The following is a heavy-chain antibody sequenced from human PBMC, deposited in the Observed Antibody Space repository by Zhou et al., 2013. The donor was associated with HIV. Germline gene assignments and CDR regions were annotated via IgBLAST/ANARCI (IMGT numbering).Heavy chain of an antibody. D-gene: IGHD4-17*01. J-gene: IGHJ4*02. CDR3: ARASRLTTIFDY. CDR2: TYSGGST. CDR1: GFTVSSNY. Sequence: EVQLVESGGDLIQPGGSLRLSCAASGFTVSSNYMSWVRQAPGKGLEWVSVTYSGGSTYYADSVKGRFTVSRDNSKNTLYLQMNSLRVEDTAVYYCARASRLTTIFDYWGQGTLVTVSS. V-gene: IGHV3-53*01.